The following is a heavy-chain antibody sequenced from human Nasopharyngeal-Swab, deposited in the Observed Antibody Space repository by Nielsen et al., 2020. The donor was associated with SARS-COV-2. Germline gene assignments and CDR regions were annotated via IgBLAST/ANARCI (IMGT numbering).Heavy chain of an antibody. CDR2: IYDRGST. V-gene: IGHV4-59*08. CDR1: GGSIINYY. CDR3: AKLVGGTDWFDP. J-gene: IGHJ5*02. Sequence: SETLSLTCTVSGGSIINYYWSWIRQPPGKGLEWIGYIYDRGSTNYSPSLKSRVTMSVDTSKNQFSLNLNSVSAADTAVYYCAKLVGGTDWFDPWGQGTLVTVSS. D-gene: IGHD1-26*01.